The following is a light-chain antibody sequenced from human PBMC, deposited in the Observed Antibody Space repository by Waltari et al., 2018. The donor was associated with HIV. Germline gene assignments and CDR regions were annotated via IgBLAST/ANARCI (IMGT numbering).Light chain of an antibody. Sequence: SYVLTQPPSVSVAPGKTARITCGGNNIGNKNVHWYQQKPGQAPVLVIYYDSDRPSGIPERFSVSNSGNTATLTSSRVEAGDEADYHCQVWDSSSVVVFGGGTKLTVL. CDR3: QVWDSSSVVV. V-gene: IGLV3-21*01. CDR1: NIGNKN. CDR2: YDS. J-gene: IGLJ2*01.